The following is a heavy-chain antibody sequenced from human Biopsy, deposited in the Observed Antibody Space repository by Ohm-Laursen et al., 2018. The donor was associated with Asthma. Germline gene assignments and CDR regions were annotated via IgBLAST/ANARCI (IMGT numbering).Heavy chain of an antibody. J-gene: IGHJ3*02. CDR2: ISKDASTQ. CDR1: GFSFSNFA. Sequence: SLRPSCAASGFSFSNFAIHWVRQAPGKGLEWVGVISKDASTQDYADSVKGRFTISRDNSKNTLYLQMNSLRAEDTAVYYCAKERYYDFWSGYPIWGQGTMVTVSS. CDR3: AKERYYDFWSGYPI. D-gene: IGHD3-3*01. V-gene: IGHV3-30*18.